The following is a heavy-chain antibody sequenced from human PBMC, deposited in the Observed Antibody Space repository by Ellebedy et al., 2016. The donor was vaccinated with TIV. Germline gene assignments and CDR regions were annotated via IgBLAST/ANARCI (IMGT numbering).Heavy chain of an antibody. Sequence: ASVKVSXXASGGTFSSYAISWVRQAPGQGLEWMGWMNPNSGNTGYAQKFQGRVTMTRNTSISTAYMELSSLRSEDTAVYYCARGDYYGSGSYSGWGQGTLVTVSS. D-gene: IGHD3-10*01. CDR2: MNPNSGNT. CDR3: ARGDYYGSGSYSG. V-gene: IGHV1-8*02. CDR1: GGTFSSYA. J-gene: IGHJ4*02.